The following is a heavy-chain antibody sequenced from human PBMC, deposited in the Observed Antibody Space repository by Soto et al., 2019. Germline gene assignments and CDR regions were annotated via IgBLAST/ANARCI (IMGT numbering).Heavy chain of an antibody. V-gene: IGHV1-2*04. CDR1: GYTFTGYY. J-gene: IGHJ5*02. CDR2: INPNSGGT. D-gene: IGHD6-13*01. Sequence: SVKVCCKASGYTFTGYYMHWVRQAPGQGREWMGWINPNSGGTNYAQKFQGWVTMTRDTSISTAYMELSRLRSDDTAVYYCARDPRRIAAAGTRGWFDPWGQGTLVTVSS. CDR3: ARDPRRIAAAGTRGWFDP.